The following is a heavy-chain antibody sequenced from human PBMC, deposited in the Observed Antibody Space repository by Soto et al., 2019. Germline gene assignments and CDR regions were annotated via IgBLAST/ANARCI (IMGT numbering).Heavy chain of an antibody. J-gene: IGHJ4*02. D-gene: IGHD2-2*01. CDR1: VGSISSYY. CDR2: IYTSGST. Sequence: PSETLCLTCTFSVGSISSYYWSWIRQPAGKGLEWIGRIYTSGSTNYNPSLKSRVTMSVDTSKNQFSLKLRSVTAADTAVYYCVKVLARGVGVPRFYFDSWGQGALVTVSS. CDR3: VKVLARGVGVPRFYFDS. V-gene: IGHV4-4*07.